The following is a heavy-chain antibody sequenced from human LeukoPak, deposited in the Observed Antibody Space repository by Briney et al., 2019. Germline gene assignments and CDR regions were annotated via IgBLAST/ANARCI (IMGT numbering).Heavy chain of an antibody. V-gene: IGHV4-4*07. D-gene: IGHD3-22*01. CDR3: ARVVRDYYDSSGYYYDY. CDR2: IYTSGST. J-gene: IGHJ4*02. Sequence: SETLSLTCADPGGSISSYFWSWIRQPAGKGLEWIGRIYTSGSTSYNPALKSRVTMSVDTSKNQFSLKLSSVPAADTAVYYCARVVRDYYDSSGYYYDYWGQGTLVTVSS. CDR1: GGSISSYF.